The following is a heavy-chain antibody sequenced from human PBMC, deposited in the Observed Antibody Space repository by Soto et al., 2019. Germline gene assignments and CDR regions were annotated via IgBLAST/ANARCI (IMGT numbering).Heavy chain of an antibody. V-gene: IGHV3-74*01. CDR3: AKGYCSGGSCYSGLFDY. D-gene: IGHD2-15*01. CDR2: INSDGSST. CDR1: GFTFSSYW. J-gene: IGHJ4*02. Sequence: GSLRLSCAASGFTFSSYWMHWVRQAPGKGLVWVSRINSDGSSTSYADSVKGRFTISRDNAKNTLYLQMNSLRAEDTAVYYCAKGYCSGGSCYSGLFDYWGQGTLVTVSS.